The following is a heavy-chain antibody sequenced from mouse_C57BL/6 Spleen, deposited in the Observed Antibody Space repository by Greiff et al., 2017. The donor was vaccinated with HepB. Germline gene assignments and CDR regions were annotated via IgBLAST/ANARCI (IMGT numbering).Heavy chain of an antibody. CDR3: SRHLTTVVGAMDY. V-gene: IGHV2-6-1*01. CDR2: IWSDGST. Sequence: QVQLKESGPGLVAPSQSLSITCTVSGFSLTSYGVHWVRQPPGKGLEWLVVIWSDGSTTYNSALKSRLSISKDNSKSQGVLKMNSLQTDDTAMYYCSRHLTTVVGAMDYWGQGTSVTVAS. D-gene: IGHD1-1*01. J-gene: IGHJ4*01. CDR1: GFSLTSYG.